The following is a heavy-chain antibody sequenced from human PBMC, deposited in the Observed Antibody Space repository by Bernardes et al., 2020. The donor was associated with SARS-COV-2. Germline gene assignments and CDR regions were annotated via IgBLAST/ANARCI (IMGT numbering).Heavy chain of an antibody. Sequence: ASVKVSCKASGYTFTSYGISWVRQAPGQGLEWMGWISAYNGNTNYAQKLQGRVTMTTDTSTSTAYMELRSLRSDDTAVYYCARDYCSSTSCYTPPQDNWFDPWGQGTLVTVSS. CDR2: ISAYNGNT. J-gene: IGHJ5*02. D-gene: IGHD2-2*02. CDR3: ARDYCSSTSCYTPPQDNWFDP. CDR1: GYTFTSYG. V-gene: IGHV1-18*01.